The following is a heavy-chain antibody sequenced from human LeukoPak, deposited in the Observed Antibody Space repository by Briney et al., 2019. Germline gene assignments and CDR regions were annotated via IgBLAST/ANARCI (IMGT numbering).Heavy chain of an antibody. D-gene: IGHD3-3*01. V-gene: IGHV1-18*01. CDR3: ARERWYYDFWSGYSNDAFDI. Sequence: GASVKVSCKAFGYTFTNYGITWVRQAPGQGLEWMGWISAYNGNTNYAQKLQGRVTMTTDTSTSTAYMELRSLRSDDTAVYYCARERWYYDFWSGYSNDAFDIWGQGTMVTVSS. CDR2: ISAYNGNT. CDR1: GYTFTNYG. J-gene: IGHJ3*02.